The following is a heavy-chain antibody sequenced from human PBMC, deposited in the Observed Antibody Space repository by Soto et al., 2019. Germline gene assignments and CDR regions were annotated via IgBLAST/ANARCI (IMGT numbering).Heavy chain of an antibody. D-gene: IGHD1-7*01. CDR2: IIPTFGTA. CDR3: ARDLSGITGTSRPYYYYGMDV. V-gene: IGHV1-69*01. CDR1: GGTFSSYA. Sequence: QVQLVQSGAEVKKPGSSVKVSCKASGGTFSSYAISWVRQAPGQGLEWMGGIIPTFGTANYAQKFQGRVTITADESTSTAYMELSSLRSEDTAVYYCARDLSGITGTSRPYYYYGMDVWGQGTTVTVSS. J-gene: IGHJ6*02.